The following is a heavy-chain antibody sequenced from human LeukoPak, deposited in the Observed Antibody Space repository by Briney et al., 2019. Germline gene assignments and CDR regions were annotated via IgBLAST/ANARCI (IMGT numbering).Heavy chain of an antibody. V-gene: IGHV3-11*04. CDR1: GFTFSDHY. D-gene: IGHD5-18*01. Sequence: GGSLRLSCATSGFTFSDHYMTWIRQAPGKGLETVSYIYNGGDTIYYADSVRGRFTISRDNAESSLYLQMNSLRAEDTAVYYCARDLRGYSYGYFDYWGQGTLVTVSS. CDR2: IYNGGDTI. CDR3: ARDLRGYSYGYFDY. J-gene: IGHJ4*02.